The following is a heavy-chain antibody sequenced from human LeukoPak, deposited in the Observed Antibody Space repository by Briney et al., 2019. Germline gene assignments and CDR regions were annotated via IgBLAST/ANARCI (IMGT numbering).Heavy chain of an antibody. CDR2: ISAYNGNT. J-gene: IGHJ6*03. D-gene: IGHD6-19*01. CDR3: ARDDSSGWYYYYYMDV. CDR1: GYTFTSYG. Sequence: GASVKVSCKASGYTFTSYGISWVRQAPGQGLEWMGWISAYNGNTNYAQKLQGRVTMTTDTSTSTAYMELRSLRSGDTAVYYCARDDSSGWYYYYYMDVWGKGTTVTVSS. V-gene: IGHV1-18*01.